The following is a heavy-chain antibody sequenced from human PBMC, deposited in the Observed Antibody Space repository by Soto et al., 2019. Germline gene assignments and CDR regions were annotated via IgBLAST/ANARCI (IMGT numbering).Heavy chain of an antibody. CDR2: ISPTGTYI. CDR1: GFTFSDYY. CDR3: ARARGPEYSSSFDSFDV. V-gene: IGHV3-11*06. D-gene: IGHD6-6*01. Sequence: QVLLVESGGGLVKPGGSLRLSCAGSGFTFSDYYMTWIRQAPGKGLEWLSSISPTGTYISYADSVKGRFTISRDYAKTSVFLQMNSLRADDTALYYCARARGPEYSSSFDSFDVWGQGTMVSVSS. J-gene: IGHJ3*01.